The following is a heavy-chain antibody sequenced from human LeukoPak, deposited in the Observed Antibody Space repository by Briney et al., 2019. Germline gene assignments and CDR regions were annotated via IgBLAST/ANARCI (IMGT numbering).Heavy chain of an antibody. CDR2: IKTKTDGGTT. CDR3: STATGYSYGYCFDY. Sequence: GGSLRLSCAASGFTFSNAWMTWVRQAPGKGLEWVGRIKTKTDGGTTDYAAPVKGRFNIERDDSKTTLYLQMNSLKTEDTAVYYCSTATGYSYGYCFDYWGQGTLVTVSS. J-gene: IGHJ4*02. CDR1: GFTFSNAW. D-gene: IGHD5-18*01. V-gene: IGHV3-15*01.